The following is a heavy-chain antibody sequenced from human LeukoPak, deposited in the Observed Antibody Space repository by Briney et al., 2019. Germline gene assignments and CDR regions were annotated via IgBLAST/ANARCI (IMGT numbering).Heavy chain of an antibody. CDR3: ARGLGGSYSGVY. CDR2: MNPDSGNT. V-gene: IGHV1-8*01. D-gene: IGHD1-26*01. CDR1: GYTFTSYD. J-gene: IGHJ4*02. Sequence: ASVKVSCKASGYTFTSYDINWVRQATGQGLEWMGWMNPDSGNTGYAQKFQGRVTMTRSTSITTAYMELSSLRSEDTAVYYCARGLGGSYSGVYWGQGTLVTVSS.